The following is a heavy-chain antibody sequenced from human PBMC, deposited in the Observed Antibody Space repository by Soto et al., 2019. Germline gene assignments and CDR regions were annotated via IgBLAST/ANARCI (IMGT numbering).Heavy chain of an antibody. CDR2: IKSKTDGGTT. Sequence: GGSLRLSCAASGFTFSNAWMSWVRQAPGKGLEWVGRIKSKTDGGTTDYAAPVKGRFTISRDDSKNTLYLQMNSLKTEATAVYYCPTDPSQLPRAALGILGQGTMVTVSS. CDR1: GFTFSNAW. CDR3: PTDPSQLPRAALGI. J-gene: IGHJ3*02. V-gene: IGHV3-15*01. D-gene: IGHD2-2*01.